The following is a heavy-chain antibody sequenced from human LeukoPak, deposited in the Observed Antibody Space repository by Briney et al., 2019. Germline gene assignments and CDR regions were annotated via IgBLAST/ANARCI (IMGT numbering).Heavy chain of an antibody. V-gene: IGHV4-38-2*02. CDR1: GYSISSGYY. J-gene: IGHJ5*02. Sequence: PSETLSLTCTVSGYSISSGYYWGWIRQPPGKGLEWIGSIYHSGTTYYNPSLKSRVTISVDTSKNQFSLKLSSVTAADTAVYNCARLYNDFWSGYYQSWLDPWGQGTLVTVSS. CDR2: IYHSGTT. CDR3: ARLYNDFWSGYYQSWLDP. D-gene: IGHD3-3*01.